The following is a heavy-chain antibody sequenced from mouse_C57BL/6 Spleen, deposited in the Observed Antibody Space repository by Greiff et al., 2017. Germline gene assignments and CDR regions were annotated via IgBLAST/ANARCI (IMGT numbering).Heavy chain of an antibody. Sequence: EVKLQESGEGLVKPGGSLKLSCAASGFTFSSYAMSWVRQTPEKRLEWVAYISSGGDYIYSADTVKGRLTISSANARNTLYLQMSSLKSEDSAMYYCTREMHSIGSSPAWFAYWGQGTLVTVSA. D-gene: IGHD1-1*01. CDR1: GFTFSSYA. J-gene: IGHJ3*01. V-gene: IGHV5-9-1*02. CDR2: ISSGGDYI. CDR3: TREMHSIGSSPAWFAY.